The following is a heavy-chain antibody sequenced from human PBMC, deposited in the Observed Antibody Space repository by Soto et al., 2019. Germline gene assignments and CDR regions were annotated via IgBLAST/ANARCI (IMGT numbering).Heavy chain of an antibody. J-gene: IGHJ6*02. V-gene: IGHV5-51*01. Sequence: GESLKISCKGSGYSFTSYWLGWVRQMPGKGLEWVGIIYPGDSDTRYSPSFQGQVTISADKSISTAYLQWSSLKASDTAMYYCARVGCSSTSCYSYYYYGMDVWGQGTTVTVSS. D-gene: IGHD2-2*01. CDR3: ARVGCSSTSCYSYYYYGMDV. CDR1: GYSFTSYW. CDR2: IYPGDSDT.